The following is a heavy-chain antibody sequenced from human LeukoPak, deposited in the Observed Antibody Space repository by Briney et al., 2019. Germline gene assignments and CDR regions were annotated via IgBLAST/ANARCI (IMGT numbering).Heavy chain of an antibody. CDR2: IRYDGTAQ. J-gene: IGHJ3*01. V-gene: IGHV3-30*02. Sequence: GGSLRLSCGASGFTFNNYGMDWVRQAPGKGLEWVAFIRYDGTAQYYADSVKGRFTISRDNSKNTLFLQVNSVRPEDTAVYYCARGNSNGFDAWGQGTMVTVSS. CDR1: GFTFNNYG. D-gene: IGHD1-7*01. CDR3: ARGNSNGFDA.